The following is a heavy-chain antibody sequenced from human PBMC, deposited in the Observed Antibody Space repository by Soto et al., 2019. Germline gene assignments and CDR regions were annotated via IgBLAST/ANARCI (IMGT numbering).Heavy chain of an antibody. CDR2: IYYSGST. CDR1: GGSISSYY. D-gene: IGHD4-4*01. J-gene: IGHJ4*02. Sequence: PSETLSLTSTVSGGSISSYYWSWIRQPPGKGLEWIGYIYYSGSTNYNPSLKSRVTISVDTSKNQFSLKLSSVTAADTAVYYCARALTPLQGKTWGQGTLVTVSS. V-gene: IGHV4-59*01. CDR3: ARALTPLQGKT.